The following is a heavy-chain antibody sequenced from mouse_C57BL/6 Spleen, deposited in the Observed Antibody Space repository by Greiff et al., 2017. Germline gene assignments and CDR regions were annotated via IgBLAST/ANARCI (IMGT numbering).Heavy chain of an antibody. J-gene: IGHJ3*01. Sequence: VKLVESGPELVKPGASVKLSCKASGYTFTSYDINWVKQRPGQGLEWIGWIYPRDGSTKYNEKFKGKATLTVDTSSSTAYMELHSLTSEDSAVYFCARAGAYYDYDGAWFAYWGQGTLVTVSA. CDR1: GYTFTSYD. CDR2: IYPRDGST. CDR3: ARAGAYYDYDGAWFAY. D-gene: IGHD2-4*01. V-gene: IGHV1-85*01.